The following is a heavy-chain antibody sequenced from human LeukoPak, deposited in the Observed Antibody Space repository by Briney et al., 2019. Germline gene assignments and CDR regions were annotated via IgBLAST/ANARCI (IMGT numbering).Heavy chain of an antibody. CDR2: ITTDGITT. V-gene: IGHV3-74*01. CDR1: LVTLSVHW. Sequence: PGGSLRLSCAPSLVTLSVHWMQLGCQAPGKGLVLVSYITTDGITTNYADSVEGRFTISRDNAKNTLYLQMNSLRAEDTAVYYCASGYRFGFQYWGQGTLVTASS. D-gene: IGHD5-12*01. CDR3: ASGYRFGFQY. J-gene: IGHJ4*02.